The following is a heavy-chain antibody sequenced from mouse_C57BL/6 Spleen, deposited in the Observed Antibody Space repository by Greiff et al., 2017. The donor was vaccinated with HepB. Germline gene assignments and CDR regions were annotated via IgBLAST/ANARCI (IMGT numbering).Heavy chain of an antibody. CDR2: IHPNSGST. Sequence: VQLQESGAELVKPGASVKLSCKASGYTFASYWMHWVKQRPGQGLEWIGMIHPNSGSTNYNEKFKSKATLTVDKSSSTAYMQLSSLTSEDSAVYYCARGRDYAMDYWGQGTSVTVSS. V-gene: IGHV1-64*01. J-gene: IGHJ4*01. CDR1: GYTFASYW. CDR3: ARGRDYAMDY.